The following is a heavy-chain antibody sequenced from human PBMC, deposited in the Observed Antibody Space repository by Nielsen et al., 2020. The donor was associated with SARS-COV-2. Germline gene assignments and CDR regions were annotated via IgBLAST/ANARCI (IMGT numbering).Heavy chain of an antibody. J-gene: IGHJ4*02. CDR3: ARAPRDGSGLFDY. CDR1: GYTFTSYD. Sequence: ASVKVSCKASGYTFTSYDINWVRQATGQGLEWMGWMNPNSGNTGYAQKFQGRVTMTRDTSTSTAHMEVSSLSFEDTAVYYCARAPRDGSGLFDYWGQGTLVTVSS. V-gene: IGHV1-8*01. CDR2: MNPNSGNT. D-gene: IGHD3-10*01.